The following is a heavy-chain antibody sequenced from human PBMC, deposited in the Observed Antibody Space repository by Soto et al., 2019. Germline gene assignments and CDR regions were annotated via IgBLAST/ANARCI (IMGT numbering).Heavy chain of an antibody. CDR3: ANSGHTNYFDF. Sequence: EVQLLESGGGLVQPGGSLRLSCAASGFTFSTFAMNWVRQAPGKGLEWVSGITGGSGFTFYADSVKGRFTISRDDSENTLFLQMSSLRAEDTAKDYCANSGHTNYFDFWGQGTLVTVSS. D-gene: IGHD1-26*01. V-gene: IGHV3-23*01. J-gene: IGHJ4*02. CDR2: ITGGSGFT. CDR1: GFTFSTFA.